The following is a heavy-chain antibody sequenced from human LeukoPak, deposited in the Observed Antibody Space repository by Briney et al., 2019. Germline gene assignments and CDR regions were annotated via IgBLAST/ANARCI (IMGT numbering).Heavy chain of an antibody. CDR1: GGSIGSGIYS. CDR3: ARDNYYDSSGYPPRWFDP. V-gene: IGHV4-31*03. CDR2: IYYSGST. D-gene: IGHD3-22*01. J-gene: IGHJ5*02. Sequence: SQTLSLTCSVSGGSIGSGIYSWSWIRQPPGKGLEWIGYIYYSGSTYYNPSLKSRVTISVDTSKNQFSLKLSSVTAADTAVYYCARDNYYDSSGYPPRWFDPWGQGTLVTVSS.